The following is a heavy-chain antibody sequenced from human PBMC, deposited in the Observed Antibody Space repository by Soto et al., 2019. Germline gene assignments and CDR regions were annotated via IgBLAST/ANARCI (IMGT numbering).Heavy chain of an antibody. Sequence: PSETLSLTCTVSGGSISSGGYYWSWIRQHPGKGLEWIGYIYYSGSTYYNPSLKSRVTISVDTSKNQFSLKLSSVTAADTAVYYCAREFLRFSASNFDYWRQGTLVTVSS. D-gene: IGHD3-3*01. CDR2: IYYSGST. J-gene: IGHJ4*02. CDR1: GGSISSGGYY. CDR3: AREFLRFSASNFDY. V-gene: IGHV4-31*03.